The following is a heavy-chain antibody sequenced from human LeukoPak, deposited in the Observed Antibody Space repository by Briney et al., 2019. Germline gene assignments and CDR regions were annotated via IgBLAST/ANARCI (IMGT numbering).Heavy chain of an antibody. CDR2: VNRDGSET. J-gene: IGHJ6*02. CDR3: ARNNGMDV. CDR1: GFALSSHW. Sequence: GGSLRLSCAASGFALSSHWMTWVRQVPGRGPEWVANVNRDGSETYYLDSVKGRFTISKDNAKNSLYLQMNSLGAEDTALYHCARNNGMDVWGQGTTVIVSS. V-gene: IGHV3-7*03.